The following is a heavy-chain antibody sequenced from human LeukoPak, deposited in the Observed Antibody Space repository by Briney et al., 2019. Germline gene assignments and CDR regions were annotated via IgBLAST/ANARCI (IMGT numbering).Heavy chain of an antibody. CDR1: GFTFSSYS. J-gene: IGHJ4*02. D-gene: IGHD6-13*01. Sequence: PGGSLRLSCAASGFTFSSYSMNWVRQAPGKGLEWVAVISYDGSNKYYADSVKGRFTISRDNSKNTLYLQMNSLRAEDTAVYYCAKDVRAAAGAKTYFDYWGQGTLVTVSS. CDR3: AKDVRAAAGAKTYFDY. V-gene: IGHV3-30*18. CDR2: ISYDGSNK.